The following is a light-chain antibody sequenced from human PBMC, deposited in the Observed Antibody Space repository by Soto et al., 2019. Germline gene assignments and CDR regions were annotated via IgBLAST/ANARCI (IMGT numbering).Light chain of an antibody. J-gene: IGKJ1*01. CDR1: QSVSSN. CDR3: QQYNNWPPDRT. Sequence: EIVMTQSXATLSVSPGERATLSCRASQSVSSNLAWYQQKPGQAPRLLIYGASTRATGIPARFSGSGSGTEFTLTISSLQSEDFAIYFCQQYNNWPPDRTFGQGTKVEIK. V-gene: IGKV3-15*01. CDR2: GAS.